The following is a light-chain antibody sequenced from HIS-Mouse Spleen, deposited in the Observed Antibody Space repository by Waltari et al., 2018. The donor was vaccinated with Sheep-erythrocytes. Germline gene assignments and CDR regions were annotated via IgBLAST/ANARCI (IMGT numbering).Light chain of an antibody. J-gene: IGKJ2*01. CDR3: MQGT. CDR2: KVS. CDR1: QSLVHSDGNTY. Sequence: DVVMTQSPLSLPVTLGQPASISCRSSQSLVHSDGNTYLNWCQQRPGQSPRRLIYKVSNRDSGVPDRFSGSGSGTDFTLKISRVEAEDVGVYYCMQGTFGQGTKLRSN. V-gene: IGKV2-30*02.